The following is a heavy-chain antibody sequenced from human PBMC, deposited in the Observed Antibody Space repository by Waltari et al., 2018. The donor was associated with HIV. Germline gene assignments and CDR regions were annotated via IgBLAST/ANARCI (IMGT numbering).Heavy chain of an antibody. CDR2: INPNSGNT. Sequence: QVQLLQSGPEVRKPGASVKVSCRASGYNFTGNYMHWVRQAPGQGLEWIGWINPNSGNTHFAQKFKGRVTLTRVTSIRTAYLEMRRLKSDDTAIYYCVRDGVGDAAFDYWGQGTLVTVS. V-gene: IGHV1-2*02. CDR1: GYNFTGNY. CDR3: VRDGVGDAAFDY. J-gene: IGHJ4*02. D-gene: IGHD1-26*01.